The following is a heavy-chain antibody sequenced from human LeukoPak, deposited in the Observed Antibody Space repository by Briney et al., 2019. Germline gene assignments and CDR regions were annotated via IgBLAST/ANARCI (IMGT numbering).Heavy chain of an antibody. CDR3: AREQVDTASGEAFDI. D-gene: IGHD5-18*01. CDR2: LSSSNRYI. Sequence: PGGSLRLSCAASGFTFSSYTMNWVRQAPGKGLEWVSSLSSSNRYIYYAGSVKGRFTISRDNAKNSLYLQMNSLRAEDTAVYYCAREQVDTASGEAFDIRGQGTMVTVSS. J-gene: IGHJ3*02. CDR1: GFTFSSYT. V-gene: IGHV3-21*01.